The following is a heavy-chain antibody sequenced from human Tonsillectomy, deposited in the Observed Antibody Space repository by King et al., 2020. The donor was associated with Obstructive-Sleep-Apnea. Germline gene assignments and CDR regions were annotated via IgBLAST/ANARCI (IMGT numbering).Heavy chain of an antibody. J-gene: IGHJ5*02. CDR3: AKDSPTVWFDP. CDR2: IRYDGSNK. Sequence: VQLVESGGGVVQPGRSLRLSCAASGFTFSSYGMHWVRQAPGKGLEWVAFIRYDGSNKYYADSVKGRFTISRDNSKNTLYLQMNSLRAEDTAVYYCAKDSPTVWFDPWGQGTLVTVSS. D-gene: IGHD2-21*02. CDR1: GFTFSSYG. V-gene: IGHV3-30*02.